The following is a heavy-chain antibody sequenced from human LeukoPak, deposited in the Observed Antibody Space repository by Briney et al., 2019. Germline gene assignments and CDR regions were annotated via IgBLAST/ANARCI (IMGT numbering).Heavy chain of an antibody. CDR3: GRQVDTSMALPDY. CDR2: ISGYNGKT. Sequence: ASVKVSCKASGYTFANYGISWVRQAPGLGLEWMGWISGYNGKTNYAQKFQGRVTMTTDTSTRIAFMELRSLRSDDAAVYYCGRQVDTSMALPDYWGQGTLVTVSS. CDR1: GYTFANYG. D-gene: IGHD5-18*01. J-gene: IGHJ4*02. V-gene: IGHV1-18*01.